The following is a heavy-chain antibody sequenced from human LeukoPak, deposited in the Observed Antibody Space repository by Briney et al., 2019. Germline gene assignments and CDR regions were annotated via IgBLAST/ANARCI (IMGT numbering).Heavy chain of an antibody. Sequence: GGPLRLSCAASGFTFSSFWMSWVRQAPGKGLEWVAKILQDRSEKYYVDSVKGRFAISRDNAKNSLYLQMNSLRAEDTAVYYCARDSPGIMIFGVVTPNGGQGTLVTV. J-gene: IGHJ4*02. CDR3: ARDSPGIMIFGVVTPN. CDR2: ILQDRSEK. CDR1: GFTFSSFW. V-gene: IGHV3-7*05. D-gene: IGHD3-3*01.